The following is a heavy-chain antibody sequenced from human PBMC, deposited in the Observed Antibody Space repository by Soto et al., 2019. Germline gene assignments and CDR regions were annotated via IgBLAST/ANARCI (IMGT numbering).Heavy chain of an antibody. V-gene: IGHV4-30-2*01. CDR1: GGSISSGGYS. J-gene: IGHJ4*02. Sequence: QLQLQESGSGLVKPSQTLSLTCAVSGGSISSGGYSWSWIRQPPGKGLEWIGYIYNSGSTYYNPTLQGRVTIAVDRSKNQFSLKLSSVTAADTAVYYCARGQVVAAQHWGQGTLVTVSS. CDR3: ARGQVVAAQH. CDR2: IYNSGST. D-gene: IGHD2-15*01.